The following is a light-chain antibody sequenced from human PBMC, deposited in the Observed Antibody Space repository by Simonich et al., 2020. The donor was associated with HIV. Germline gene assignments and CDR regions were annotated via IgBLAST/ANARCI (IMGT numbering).Light chain of an antibody. CDR1: QSVSSN. CDR2: DAS. J-gene: IGKJ2*01. CDR3: QQYNNWPYT. Sequence: EIVMTQSPATLSVSPGERATPSCRASQSVSSNLAWYQQKPGQAPRLLISDASTRAMGIPARFSGMGSGTEFTLTISSMQSEDFAVYYCQQYNNWPYTFGQGTKLEIK. V-gene: IGKV3-15*01.